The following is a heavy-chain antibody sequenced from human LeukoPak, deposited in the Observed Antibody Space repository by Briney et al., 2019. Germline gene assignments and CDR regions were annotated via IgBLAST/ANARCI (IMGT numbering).Heavy chain of an antibody. CDR3: AKASGFYYYDSSGYSS. D-gene: IGHD3-22*01. CDR1: GFTFSSYG. Sequence: PGGSLRLSCAASGFTFSSYGMHWVRQAPGKGLEWVAVISYDGSNKYYADSVKGRFTISRDNSKNTLYLQMNSLRAEDTAVYYCAKASGFYYYDSSGYSSWGQGTLVTVPS. V-gene: IGHV3-30*18. J-gene: IGHJ4*02. CDR2: ISYDGSNK.